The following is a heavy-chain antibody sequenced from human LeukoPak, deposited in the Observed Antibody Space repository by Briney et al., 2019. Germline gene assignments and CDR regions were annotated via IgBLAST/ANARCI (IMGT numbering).Heavy chain of an antibody. V-gene: IGHV3-21*01. CDR3: AREESSGGFDY. D-gene: IGHD3-22*01. J-gene: IGHJ4*02. Sequence: PGGSLRLSXAASGFTFCGYSMNWVRQAPGKGLEWVSSIDSSGNYMYYADSVKGRFTISRDNARNSLSLQMNNLRAEDTAVYYCAREESSGGFDYWGQGTLVTVSS. CDR2: IDSSGNYM. CDR1: GFTFCGYS.